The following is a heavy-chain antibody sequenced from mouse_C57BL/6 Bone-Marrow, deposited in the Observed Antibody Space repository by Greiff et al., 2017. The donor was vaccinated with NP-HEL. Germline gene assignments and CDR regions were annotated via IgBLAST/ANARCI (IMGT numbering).Heavy chain of an antibody. CDR3: SRSPLYYDYDLFAY. J-gene: IGHJ3*01. Sequence: QVHVKQSGAELAKPGASVPLSCKASGYTFTSYWMHWVKQRPGQGLEWIGYINPSSGYTKYTQTFKDKATLTADKSSRTAFMQLSSLTYEDSAVYYCSRSPLYYDYDLFAYWGQGTLVTVSA. V-gene: IGHV1-7*01. D-gene: IGHD2-4*01. CDR2: INPSSGYT. CDR1: GYTFTSYW.